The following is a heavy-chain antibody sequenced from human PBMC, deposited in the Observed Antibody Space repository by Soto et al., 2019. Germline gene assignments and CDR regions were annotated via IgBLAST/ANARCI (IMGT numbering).Heavy chain of an antibody. CDR3: AKALIFDYGDSAPFDY. D-gene: IGHD4-17*01. Sequence: EVQLLESGGGLVQPGGSLRLSCAASGFTFSSYAMSWVRQAPGKGLEWVSAISGSGGSTYYADSVKGRFTISRDNSKNTLDLQMNSVRAEDTAVYYCAKALIFDYGDSAPFDYWGQGTLVTVSS. V-gene: IGHV3-23*01. J-gene: IGHJ4*02. CDR1: GFTFSSYA. CDR2: ISGSGGST.